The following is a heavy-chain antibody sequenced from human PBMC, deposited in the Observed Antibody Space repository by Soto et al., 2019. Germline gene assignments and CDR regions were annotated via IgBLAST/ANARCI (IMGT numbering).Heavy chain of an antibody. D-gene: IGHD3-10*01. Sequence: GGSLRLSCAASGFTFSSYSMNWVRQAPGKGLEWVSSISSSSSYIYYADSVKGRFTISRDNAKNSLYLQMNSLRAEDTAVYYCARDWGITMVRGVFYYYGMDVWGQGTTVTVSS. V-gene: IGHV3-21*01. J-gene: IGHJ6*02. CDR2: ISSSSSYI. CDR1: GFTFSSYS. CDR3: ARDWGITMVRGVFYYYGMDV.